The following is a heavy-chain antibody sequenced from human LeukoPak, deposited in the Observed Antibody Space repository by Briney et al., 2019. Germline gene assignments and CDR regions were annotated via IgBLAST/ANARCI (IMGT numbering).Heavy chain of an antibody. Sequence: SETLSLTCTVSGGSISSYYWSWIRQPAGKGLEWIGRIYTSGSTNYNPSLKSRVTMSVDTSKNQFSLKLSPVTAADTAVYYCATSPRYCSSTSCRDIWGQGTMVTVSS. J-gene: IGHJ3*02. CDR3: ATSPRYCSSTSCRDI. CDR1: GGSISSYY. CDR2: IYTSGST. D-gene: IGHD2-2*01. V-gene: IGHV4-4*07.